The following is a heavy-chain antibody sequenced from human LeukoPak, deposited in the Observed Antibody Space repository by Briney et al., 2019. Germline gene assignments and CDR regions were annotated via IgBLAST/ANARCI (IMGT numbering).Heavy chain of an antibody. CDR2: ISYDGSNK. Sequence: PGGSLRLSCAASGFTFSSYGMHWVRQAPGKGLEWVAVISYDGSNKYYADSVKGRFTISRDNSKNTLYLQMNSLRAEDTAVYYCITPLPYSAQGGQGTLVTVSS. D-gene: IGHD2-21*01. CDR3: ITPLPYSAQ. V-gene: IGHV3-30*03. CDR1: GFTFSSYG. J-gene: IGHJ4*02.